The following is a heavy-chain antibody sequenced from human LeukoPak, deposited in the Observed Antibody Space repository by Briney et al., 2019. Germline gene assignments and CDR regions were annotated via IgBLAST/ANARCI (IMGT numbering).Heavy chain of an antibody. V-gene: IGHV3-15*01. CDR1: GFTFSNAW. Sequence: GGTLRLSCAASGFTFSNAWMSWVRQAPGKGLEWVCRIKSKTDGGTTDYAAPVKGRFTISRDDSKNTLYLQMNSLKTEDTAVYYCTTAYSYYYYYYMDVWGKGTTVTISS. D-gene: IGHD2-21*01. CDR3: TTAYSYYYYYYMDV. CDR2: IKSKTDGGTT. J-gene: IGHJ6*03.